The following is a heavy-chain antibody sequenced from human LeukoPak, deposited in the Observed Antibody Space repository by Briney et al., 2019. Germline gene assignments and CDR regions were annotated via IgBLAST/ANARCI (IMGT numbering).Heavy chain of an antibody. D-gene: IGHD3-9*01. CDR1: GFTFSHYA. Sequence: PGGSLRLSCAASGFTFSHYAMSWVRQAPGKGLEWVSAISGSGGSTYYADSVKGRFTISRDNSKNTLYLQMNSLRAEDTAVYYCAKEGLRYFDWLSHLYYFDYWGQGTLVTVSS. J-gene: IGHJ4*02. V-gene: IGHV3-23*01. CDR3: AKEGLRYFDWLSHLYYFDY. CDR2: ISGSGGST.